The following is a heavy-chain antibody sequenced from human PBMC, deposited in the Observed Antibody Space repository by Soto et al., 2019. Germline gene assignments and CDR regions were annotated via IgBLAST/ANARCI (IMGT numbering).Heavy chain of an antibody. V-gene: IGHV3-21*01. CDR1: GFTFSSYD. CDR2: VSASGSIT. D-gene: IGHD3-3*01. Sequence: AGGSLRLSCAASGFTFSSYDMNWVRQAPGKGLEWVSGVSASGSITSYADSVKGRFTISRDNAKNSLYLQMNSLRAEDTAVYYCARDLSLPTYYGFWSGYYSWFDPWGQGTLVTVSS. J-gene: IGHJ5*02. CDR3: ARDLSLPTYYGFWSGYYSWFDP.